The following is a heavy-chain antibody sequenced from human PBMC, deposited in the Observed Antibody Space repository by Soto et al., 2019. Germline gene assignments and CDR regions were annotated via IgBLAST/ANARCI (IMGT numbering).Heavy chain of an antibody. CDR3: ARVYCSTTTCHVQAFDS. D-gene: IGHD2-2*01. Sequence: GGSLRLSCAASGFTFSSYEMNWVRQAPGKTLEWVSYISSAGDSSYYADPVKSRFTISRDNAKNSLYLQMNSLRVEDTAVYYCARVYCSTTTCHVQAFDSWGQGTLVTVSS. CDR2: ISSAGDSS. V-gene: IGHV3-48*03. J-gene: IGHJ4*02. CDR1: GFTFSSYE.